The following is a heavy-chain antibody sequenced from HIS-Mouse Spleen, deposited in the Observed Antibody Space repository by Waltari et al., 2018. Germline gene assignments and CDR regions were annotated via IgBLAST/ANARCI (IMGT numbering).Heavy chain of an antibody. D-gene: IGHD6-13*01. CDR3: ARHEGQQLVTSLFDY. CDR1: GGSISSSSYY. J-gene: IGHJ4*02. V-gene: IGHV4-39*01. CDR2: IYYSGRT. Sequence: QLQLQESGPGLVKPSETLSLTCTVSGGSISSSSYYWGWIRQPPGKGLEWIGSIYYSGRTYYNPSLTSRVTISVDTSKNQFSLKLSSVTAADTAVYYCARHEGQQLVTSLFDYWGQGTLVTVSS.